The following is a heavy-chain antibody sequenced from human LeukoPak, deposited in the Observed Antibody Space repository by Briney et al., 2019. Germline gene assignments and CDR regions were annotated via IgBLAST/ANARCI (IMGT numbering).Heavy chain of an antibody. V-gene: IGHV4-59*08. CDR3: ARSGVCSGYDAFDI. D-gene: IGHD3-10*02. CDR2: IYRRGRT. J-gene: IGHJ3*02. Sequence: SETLSFTSTVYTFTIYIIHWSRHAPPPGQGRKWIRYIYRRGRTNSNTSLDRRIIISVNTSKNQFSLKVTSVTGADTAVYYCARSGVCSGYDAFDIWGQRTMVTVSS. CDR1: TFTIYIIH.